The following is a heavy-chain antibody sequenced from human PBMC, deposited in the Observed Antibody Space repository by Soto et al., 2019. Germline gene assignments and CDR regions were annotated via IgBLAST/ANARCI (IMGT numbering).Heavy chain of an antibody. CDR1: GFTFDDYA. D-gene: IGHD6-13*01. J-gene: IGHJ6*02. Sequence: PGGSLRLSCVASGFTFDDYAMHRVRQAPGKGLEWVSGISWNSGSIGYADSVKGRFTISRDNAKNSLCLQMNSLRAEDTALYYCAKAGSSWSYYYYGMDVWGQGTTVTVSS. V-gene: IGHV3-9*01. CDR3: AKAGSSWSYYYYGMDV. CDR2: ISWNSGSI.